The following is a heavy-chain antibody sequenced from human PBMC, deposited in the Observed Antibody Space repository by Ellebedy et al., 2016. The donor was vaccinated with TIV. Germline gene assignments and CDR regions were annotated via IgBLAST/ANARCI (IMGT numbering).Heavy chain of an antibody. D-gene: IGHD3/OR15-3a*01. CDR3: ARRSTDFAFDS. CDR1: GFTFSGYV. CDR2: ISANGGTT. Sequence: GESLKISCAASGFTFSGYVMSWVRQAPGKGLEWVSIISANGGTTYYADSVKGRFTISRDNSKNTLFLQMSSLRAEDTAVYFCARRSTDFAFDSWGQGTLVTVSS. J-gene: IGHJ4*02. V-gene: IGHV3-23*01.